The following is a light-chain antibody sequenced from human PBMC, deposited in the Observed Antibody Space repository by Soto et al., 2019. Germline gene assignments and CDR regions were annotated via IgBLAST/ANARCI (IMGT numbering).Light chain of an antibody. V-gene: IGLV2-18*01. CDR1: STDFVSYNR. Sequence: QSVLTQPPSVSGSPGQSVTISCTGTSTDFVSYNRVSWYQQPPGTAPILMIYEVSKRPSGVPDRFSGSKSGNTASLTISGLQAADEADYYCSLYTSENAYVFGAGTKVTVL. CDR3: SLYTSENAYV. J-gene: IGLJ1*01. CDR2: EVS.